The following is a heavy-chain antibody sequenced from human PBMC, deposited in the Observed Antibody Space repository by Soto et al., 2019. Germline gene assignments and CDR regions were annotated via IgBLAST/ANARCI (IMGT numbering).Heavy chain of an antibody. D-gene: IGHD2-2*01. V-gene: IGHV1-2*04. CDR3: ARDHLIPGYQLSYDTYYYYYGMDV. CDR1: GYTFTGYY. J-gene: IGHJ6*02. Sequence: ASVKVSCKASGYTFTGYYMHWVRQAPGQGLEWMGWINPNSGGTNYAQKFQGWVTMTRDTSISTAYMELSRLRSDDTAVYYCARDHLIPGYQLSYDTYYYYYGMDVWGQGTTVTVSS. CDR2: INPNSGGT.